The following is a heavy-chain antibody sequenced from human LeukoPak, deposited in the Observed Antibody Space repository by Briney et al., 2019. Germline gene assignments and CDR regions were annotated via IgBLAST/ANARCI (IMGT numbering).Heavy chain of an antibody. CDR3: ASLRERSYYARGFDY. CDR1: GGSISGSSYY. V-gene: IGHV4-39*01. J-gene: IGHJ4*02. D-gene: IGHD3-3*01. Sequence: SETLSLTCTVSGGSISGSSYYWAWIRQPPGKGLECIGSIYYSGSTSYNPSLKSRVTISVDTSKNQFSLKLSSVTAADTAVYYCASLRERSYYARGFDYWGQGTLVTVSS. CDR2: IYYSGST.